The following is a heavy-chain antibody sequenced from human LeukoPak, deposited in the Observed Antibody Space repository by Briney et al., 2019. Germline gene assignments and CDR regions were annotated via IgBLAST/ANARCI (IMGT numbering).Heavy chain of an antibody. J-gene: IGHJ5*02. CDR3: ARAGITMVRGVIGP. CDR2: INHSGST. V-gene: IGHV4-34*01. Sequence: PSETLSLTCAVYGGSFSGYYWSWIRQPPGKGLEWIGEINHSGSTNYNPSLKSRVTISVDTSKNQFSLKLSSVTAADTAVYYCARAGITMVRGVIGPWGQGTLVTVSS. CDR1: GGSFSGYY. D-gene: IGHD3-10*01.